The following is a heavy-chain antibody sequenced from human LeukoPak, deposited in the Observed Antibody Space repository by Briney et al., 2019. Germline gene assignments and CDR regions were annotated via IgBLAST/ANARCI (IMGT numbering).Heavy chain of an antibody. J-gene: IGHJ4*02. Sequence: PSETLSLTCTVSGGSISSYYWSWIRQPPGKGLEWIGYIYYSGSTNYNPSLKSRVTISIDTSKKQFSLKVSSVTAADTAVYYCARGAGWYNYWGQGTLVTVSS. CDR3: ARGAGWYNY. V-gene: IGHV4-59*01. D-gene: IGHD6-19*01. CDR1: GGSISSYY. CDR2: IYYSGST.